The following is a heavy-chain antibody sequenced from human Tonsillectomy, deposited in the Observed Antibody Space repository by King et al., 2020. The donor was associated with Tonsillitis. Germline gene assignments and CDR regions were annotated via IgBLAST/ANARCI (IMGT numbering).Heavy chain of an antibody. V-gene: IGHV4-59*01. J-gene: IGHJ3*02. Sequence: QLQESGPGLVKPSETLSLTCTVSGGSISSYYWSWIRQPPGKGLEWIGYIYYSGSTNYNPSLKSRVTISVDTSKNQFSLKLSSVTAADTAVYYCARDLGSSSWYTDDAFDIWGQGTRVTVSS. CDR1: GGSISSYY. CDR2: IYYSGST. D-gene: IGHD6-13*01. CDR3: ARDLGSSSWYTDDAFDI.